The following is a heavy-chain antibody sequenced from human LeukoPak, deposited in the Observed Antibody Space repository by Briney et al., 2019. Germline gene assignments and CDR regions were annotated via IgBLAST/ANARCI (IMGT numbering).Heavy chain of an antibody. CDR2: IRYDGSIQ. CDR3: AGEGNYYGSGTYHFLSY. V-gene: IGHV3-30*02. Sequence: GSLRLSCETSGFNFRGYGMHWVRQAPGKGLEWVAFIRYDGSIQYYADSVQGRFTVSKDNSKNTLYLQMDSLTTDDTAIYFCAGEGNYYGSGTYHFLSYWGQGALVTASS. CDR1: GFNFRGYG. J-gene: IGHJ4*02. D-gene: IGHD3-10*01.